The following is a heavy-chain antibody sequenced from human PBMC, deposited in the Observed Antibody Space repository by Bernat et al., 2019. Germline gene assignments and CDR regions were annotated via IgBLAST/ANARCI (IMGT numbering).Heavy chain of an antibody. CDR3: ARERHYDILTGYYHGMDV. V-gene: IGHV3-NL1*01. J-gene: IGHJ6*02. Sequence: QVQLVESGGGVVQPGRSLRLSCAASGFRFSSYGMHWVRQVPGKGLAWVSVIYSGSSTYYTDSVKGRFTISRHNSKNTLYLQMNSLRAENTAVYYCARERHYDILTGYYHGMDVWGQGTTVTVSS. CDR1: GFRFSSYG. D-gene: IGHD3-9*01. CDR2: IYSGSST.